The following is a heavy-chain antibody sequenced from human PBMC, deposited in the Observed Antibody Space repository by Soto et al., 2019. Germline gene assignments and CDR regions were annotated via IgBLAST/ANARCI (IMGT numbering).Heavy chain of an antibody. CDR2: INTANDNT. J-gene: IGHJ4*02. V-gene: IGHV1-3*04. D-gene: IGHD6-13*01. Sequence: QVQLVQSGAEVKKPGASVKVSCKASGYTFTSYAMHWVRQAPGQRLEWMGSINTANDNTRYSQNFQGRVTITRDPFASTAYMELSSLKSADTAVYYCARGSSWSYFDYWGQGTLVTVSS. CDR3: ARGSSWSYFDY. CDR1: GYTFTSYA.